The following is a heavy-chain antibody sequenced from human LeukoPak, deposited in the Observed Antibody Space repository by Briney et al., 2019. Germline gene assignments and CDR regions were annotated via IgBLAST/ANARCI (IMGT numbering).Heavy chain of an antibody. D-gene: IGHD6-6*01. CDR3: ARGLYGYSSSSGALDY. Sequence: SETLSLTCTVSGDSISSYYWSWIRQPPGKGLEWIGYIYYSGSTNYNPSLKSRVTISVDTSKNQFSLKLSSVTAADTAVYYCARGLYGYSSSSGALDYWGQGTLVTVSS. CDR2: IYYSGST. CDR1: GDSISSYY. V-gene: IGHV4-59*01. J-gene: IGHJ4*02.